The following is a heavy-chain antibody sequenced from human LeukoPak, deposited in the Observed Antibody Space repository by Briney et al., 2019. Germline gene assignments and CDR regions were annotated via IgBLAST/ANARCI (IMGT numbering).Heavy chain of an antibody. D-gene: IGHD5-12*01. V-gene: IGHV4-34*01. CDR1: GGSFSGYY. J-gene: IGHJ5*02. CDR2: INHSGST. CDR3: ARHARYRSWFDP. Sequence: PSETLSLTCAVYGGSFSGYYWSWIRQPPGKGLEWIGEINHSGSTNYNPSLKSRVTISVDTSKNQFSLKLSSVTAADTAVYYCARHARYRSWFDPWGQGTLVTVSS.